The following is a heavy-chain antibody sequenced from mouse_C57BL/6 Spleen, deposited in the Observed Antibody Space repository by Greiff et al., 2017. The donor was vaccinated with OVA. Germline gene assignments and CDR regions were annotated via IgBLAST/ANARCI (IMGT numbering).Heavy chain of an antibody. V-gene: IGHV1-47*01. CDR1: GYTFTTYP. CDR2: FHPYNDDT. CDR3: AVIYYDYDKGFAY. J-gene: IGHJ3*01. Sequence: QVQLKQSGAELVKPGASVKMSCKASGYTFTTYPIEWMKQNHGKSLEWNGNFHPYNDDTKYNEKFKGKATLTVEKSSSTVYLELSRLTSDDSAVYYCAVIYYDYDKGFAYWGQGTLVTVSA. D-gene: IGHD2-4*01.